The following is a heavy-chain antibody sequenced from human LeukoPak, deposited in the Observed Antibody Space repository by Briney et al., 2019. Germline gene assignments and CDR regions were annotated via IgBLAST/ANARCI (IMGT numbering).Heavy chain of an antibody. J-gene: IGHJ4*02. CDR3: AKGRGGEDFDY. CDR1: GFTFSSYG. V-gene: IGHV3-30*18. D-gene: IGHD2-21*01. CDR2: ISYDGSNK. Sequence: GGSPRLSCAASGFTFSSYGMHWVRQAPGKGLEWVAVISYDGSNKYYADSVKGRFTISRDNSKNTLYLQMNSLRAEDTAVYYCAKGRGGEDFDYWGQGTLVTVSS.